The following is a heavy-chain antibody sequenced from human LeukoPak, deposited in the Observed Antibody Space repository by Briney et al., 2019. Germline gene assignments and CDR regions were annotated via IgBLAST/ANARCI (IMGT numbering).Heavy chain of an antibody. J-gene: IGHJ2*01. Sequence: SETLSLTCTVSGGSISSYYWSWIRPPPGKGLEWIGYIYYSGSTNYNPSLKSRVTISVDTSKNQFSLKLSSVTAADTAVYYCARGVLVDTAMVMYWYFDLWGRGTLVTVSS. CDR2: IYYSGST. CDR3: ARGVLVDTAMVMYWYFDL. D-gene: IGHD5-18*01. CDR1: GGSISSYY. V-gene: IGHV4-59*01.